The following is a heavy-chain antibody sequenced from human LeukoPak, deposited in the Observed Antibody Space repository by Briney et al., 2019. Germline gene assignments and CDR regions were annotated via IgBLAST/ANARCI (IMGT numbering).Heavy chain of an antibody. CDR2: ISAYNGNT. J-gene: IGHJ5*02. Sequence: ASVKVSCKASGYTFTSYGISWARQAPGQGLEWMGWISAYNGNTNYAQKLQGRVTMTTDTSTSTAYMELRSLRSDDTAVYYCARGRIFGVALDWFDPWGQGTLVTVSS. V-gene: IGHV1-18*01. CDR3: ARGRIFGVALDWFDP. CDR1: GYTFTSYG. D-gene: IGHD3-3*01.